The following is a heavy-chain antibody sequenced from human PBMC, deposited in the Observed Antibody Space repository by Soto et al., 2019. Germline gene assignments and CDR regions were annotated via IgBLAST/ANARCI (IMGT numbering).Heavy chain of an antibody. J-gene: IGHJ6*02. Sequence: SETLPLTCTVSVGSISSSSYYLGWIRQPAGKGLEWIGSIYSSGSTYYNPSLKSRVTISVDTTKNQFSLKLSSVTAPDTAVYYSARHVLLWFGELLYSGYYYYGMDVWGQGTTVS. CDR2: IYSSGST. CDR1: VGSISSSSYY. CDR3: ARHVLLWFGELLYSGYYYYGMDV. D-gene: IGHD3-10*01. V-gene: IGHV4-39*01.